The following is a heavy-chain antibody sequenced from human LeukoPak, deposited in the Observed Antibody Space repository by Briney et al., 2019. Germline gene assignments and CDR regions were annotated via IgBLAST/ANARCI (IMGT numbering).Heavy chain of an antibody. CDR1: GFTFSSYS. Sequence: GGSLRLSCAASGFTFSSYSMNWVRQAPGKGLEWVSYISRSSTTIYYADSVKGRFTISRDNAKNSLYLQMNSLRAEDTAVYYCAELGITMIGGVWGKGTTVTISS. CDR3: AELGITMIGGV. CDR2: ISRSSTTI. J-gene: IGHJ6*04. D-gene: IGHD3-10*02. V-gene: IGHV3-48*04.